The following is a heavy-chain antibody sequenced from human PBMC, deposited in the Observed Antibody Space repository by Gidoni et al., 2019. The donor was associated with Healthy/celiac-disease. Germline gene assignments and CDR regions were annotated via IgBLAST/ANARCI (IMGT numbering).Heavy chain of an antibody. D-gene: IGHD6-19*01. CDR1: GFTFSSYG. Sequence: QVQLVESGGGVVQPGRSLRLSCAASGFTFSSYGMHWVRQAPGKGLEWVAVISYDGSNKYYADSVKGRFTISRDNSKNTLYLQMNSLRAEDTAVYYCAKEVSVAALDYWGQGTLVTVSS. J-gene: IGHJ4*02. V-gene: IGHV3-30*18. CDR3: AKEVSVAALDY. CDR2: ISYDGSNK.